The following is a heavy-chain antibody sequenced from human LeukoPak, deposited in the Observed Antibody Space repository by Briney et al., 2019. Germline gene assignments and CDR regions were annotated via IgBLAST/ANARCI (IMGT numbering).Heavy chain of an antibody. D-gene: IGHD3-10*01. V-gene: IGHV3-23*01. CDR1: GFTFSSYA. CDR2: ISGSGGST. CDR3: AKDRTPLWFGEL. Sequence: QTGGSLRLSCAASGFTFSSYAMSWVRQAPGKGLEWVSAISGSGGSTYYADSVKGRFTISRDNSKNTLCPQMNSLRAEDTAVYYCAKDRTPLWFGELWGQGTLVTVSS. J-gene: IGHJ4*02.